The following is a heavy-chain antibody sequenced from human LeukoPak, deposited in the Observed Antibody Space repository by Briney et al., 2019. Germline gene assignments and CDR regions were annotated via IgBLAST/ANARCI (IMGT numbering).Heavy chain of an antibody. CDR1: GFTFSRYG. D-gene: IGHD4-23*01. J-gene: IGHJ4*02. CDR3: ARVRGRSTVVTPYFDY. Sequence: GGSLRLSCVASGFTFSRYGMNWVRQAPGKGLEWVSAISGSGDNTYYADSVKGRFTISRDNSKNTLYLQMNSLRAEDTAVYYCARVRGRSTVVTPYFDYWGQGTLVTVSS. CDR2: ISGSGDNT. V-gene: IGHV3-23*01.